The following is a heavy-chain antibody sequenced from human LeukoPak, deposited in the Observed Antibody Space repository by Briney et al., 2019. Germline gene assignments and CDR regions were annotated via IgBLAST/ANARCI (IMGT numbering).Heavy chain of an antibody. V-gene: IGHV3-23*01. J-gene: IGHJ4*02. CDR3: AKGPQLGSGYHPDY. CDR2: ITGSDERT. Sequence: GGSLRLSCAASGFTFSSAAMTWVRQGPGKGLEWVSTITGSDERTYYADSVKGRFTISRDYSKNTLHLQMDSLRVEGTAVYHCAKGPQLGSGYHPDYWGQGILVTVSS. CDR1: GFTFSSAA. D-gene: IGHD3-22*01.